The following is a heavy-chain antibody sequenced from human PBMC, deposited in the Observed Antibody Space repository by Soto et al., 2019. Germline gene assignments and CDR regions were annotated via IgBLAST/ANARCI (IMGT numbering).Heavy chain of an antibody. D-gene: IGHD4-17*01. V-gene: IGHV3-23*01. CDR3: AKDRRMTTVTTVGY. CDR1: GFTFSSYA. CDR2: ISGSGGST. Sequence: GALRLSCAASGFTFSSYAMSWIRQAPGKGLEWVSAISGSGGSTYYADSVKGRFTISRDNSKNTLYLQMNSLRAEDTAVYYCAKDRRMTTVTTVGYWGQGTLVTVSS. J-gene: IGHJ4*02.